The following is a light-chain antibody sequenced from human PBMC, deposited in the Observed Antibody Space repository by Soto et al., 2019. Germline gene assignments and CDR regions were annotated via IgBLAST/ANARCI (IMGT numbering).Light chain of an antibody. J-gene: IGKJ1*01. CDR1: QTISSW. CDR2: KAS. Sequence: DIQMTQSPSTLSGSVGDRVTITCRASQTISSWLAWYQQKPGKAPKLLIYKASTLKSGVPSRFSGSGSGTEFTLTISSLQPDDFATYYCQHSEAFGQGTKVELK. CDR3: QHSEA. V-gene: IGKV1-5*03.